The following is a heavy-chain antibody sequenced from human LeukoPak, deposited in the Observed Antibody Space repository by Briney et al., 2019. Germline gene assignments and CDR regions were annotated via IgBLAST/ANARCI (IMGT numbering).Heavy chain of an antibody. V-gene: IGHV3-48*03. Sequence: GGSLRLSCAASGFTFSSYEMNWVRQAPGKGLEWVSYISSSGSTIYYADSVKGRFTISKDNAKNSLYLQMNSLRAEDTAVYYCARDGRMAAAGRSYYYYYGMDVWGQGTTVTVSS. CDR2: ISSSGSTI. CDR1: GFTFSSYE. D-gene: IGHD6-25*01. J-gene: IGHJ6*02. CDR3: ARDGRMAAAGRSYYYYYGMDV.